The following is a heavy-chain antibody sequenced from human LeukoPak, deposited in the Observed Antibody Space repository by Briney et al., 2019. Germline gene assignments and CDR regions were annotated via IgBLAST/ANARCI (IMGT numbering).Heavy chain of an antibody. CDR2: ISGSGGST. Sequence: GGSLRLTCAASGFTFSSYAMSWVRQAPGKGLEWVSAISGSGGSTYYADSAKGRFTISRDNSKNTLYLQMNSLRAEDTAVYYCAKAELGVDTFFDYWGQGTLVTVSS. CDR1: GFTFSSYA. D-gene: IGHD3-3*01. V-gene: IGHV3-23*01. CDR3: AKAELGVDTFFDY. J-gene: IGHJ4*02.